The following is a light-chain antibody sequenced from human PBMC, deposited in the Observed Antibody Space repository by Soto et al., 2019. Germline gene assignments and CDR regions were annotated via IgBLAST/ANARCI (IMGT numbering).Light chain of an antibody. CDR1: QSLSSRN. V-gene: IGKV3-20*01. J-gene: IGKJ1*01. CDR3: RQYDSSLRT. Sequence: VVTNTPGTLSLTPGERATLSCRASQSLSSRNLAWYQQKPGQAPRPLIYGVSSRATGIPDRFSGSGSGTDFTLTSSILEPEDFALYYCRQYDSSLRTFGQGTKVDIK. CDR2: GVS.